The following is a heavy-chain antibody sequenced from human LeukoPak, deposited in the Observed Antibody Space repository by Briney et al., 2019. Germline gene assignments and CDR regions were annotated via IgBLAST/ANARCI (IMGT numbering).Heavy chain of an antibody. CDR1: GFTFSNDW. CDR3: ARGRGGSYHY. D-gene: IGHD1-26*01. CDR2: INTDGSTT. V-gene: IGHV3-74*01. J-gene: IGHJ4*02. Sequence: GGSLRLSCAASGFTFSNDWMHWVRQAPGKELVWVSRINTDGSTTTYADSVKGRFTISRDNAKNTLYLQMNSLRVEDTAVYYCARGRGGSYHYWGQGTLVTVSS.